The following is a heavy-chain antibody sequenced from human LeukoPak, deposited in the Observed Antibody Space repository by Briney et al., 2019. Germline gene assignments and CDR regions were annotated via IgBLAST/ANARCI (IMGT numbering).Heavy chain of an antibody. Sequence: GGSLRLSCAASGFTFSSYWMSWVRQAPGKGLEWVANIKRDGSEKYYVDSVKGRFTISRDNAKNSLYLQMNSLRAEDTAVYYCARASSRPYSSSWYSDYWGQGTLVTVPS. CDR1: GFTFSSYW. J-gene: IGHJ4*02. D-gene: IGHD6-13*01. CDR2: IKRDGSEK. V-gene: IGHV3-7*01. CDR3: ARASSRPYSSSWYSDY.